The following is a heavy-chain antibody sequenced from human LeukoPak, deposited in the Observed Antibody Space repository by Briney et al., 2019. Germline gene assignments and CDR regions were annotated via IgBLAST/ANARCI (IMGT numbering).Heavy chain of an antibody. Sequence: SETLSLTCTVSGGSISSSSYYWGWIRQPPGKGLEWIGNIYYSGSTYYNPSLKSRVTISVDTSKNQFSLKLSSVTAADTAVYYCARLDKDCSSTSCYPSWGQGTLVTVSS. CDR3: ARLDKDCSSTSCYPS. V-gene: IGHV4-39*01. J-gene: IGHJ4*02. CDR1: GGSISSSSYY. CDR2: IYYSGST. D-gene: IGHD2-2*01.